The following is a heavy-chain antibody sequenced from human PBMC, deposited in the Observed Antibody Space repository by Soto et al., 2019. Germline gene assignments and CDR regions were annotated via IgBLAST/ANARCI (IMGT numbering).Heavy chain of an antibody. V-gene: IGHV4-39*01. D-gene: IGHD6-19*01. CDR1: GGSFSSSSYY. CDR2: IYYSGST. Sequence: QLQLQESGPGLVKPSETLSLTCTVSGGSFSSSSYYWGWIRQPPGKGLEWIGSIYYSGSTYYNPSLKSRVTISVDTSKNQFSLKLSSVTAADTAVYYCASLTREQWLVIGYVYYWGQGTLVTVSS. CDR3: ASLTREQWLVIGYVYY. J-gene: IGHJ4*02.